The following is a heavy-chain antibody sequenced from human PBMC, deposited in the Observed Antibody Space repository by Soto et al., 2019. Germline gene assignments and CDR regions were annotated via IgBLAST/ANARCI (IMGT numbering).Heavy chain of an antibody. D-gene: IGHD6-19*01. CDR1: GYTYTGYY. CDR3: AGDLGIAVAGCFGC. CDR2: INPNSGGT. J-gene: IGHJ6*01. V-gene: IGHV1-2*02. Sequence: ASVKDSGKASGYTYTGYYMHWARQAPGQGLEWMGWINPNSGGTNYAQKFQGRVTRTRDTSISTGYMGLSRLRSDDTAVYSCAGDLGIAVAGCFGCWG.